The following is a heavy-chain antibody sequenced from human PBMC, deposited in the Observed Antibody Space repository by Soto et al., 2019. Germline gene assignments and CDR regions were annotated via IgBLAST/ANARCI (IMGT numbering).Heavy chain of an antibody. J-gene: IGHJ4*02. Sequence: QVQLQESGPGLVKPSETLSLTCTVSGGSISSYYWSWIRQPPGKGLEWIGYIYYSGGTNYNPSLKXRVTISVATSKIRFSLKLSSVTAADTAVYYCARRYGDYFDFWGQGTLVTVSS. CDR3: ARRYGDYFDF. CDR1: GGSISSYY. D-gene: IGHD4-17*01. CDR2: IYYSGGT. V-gene: IGHV4-59*08.